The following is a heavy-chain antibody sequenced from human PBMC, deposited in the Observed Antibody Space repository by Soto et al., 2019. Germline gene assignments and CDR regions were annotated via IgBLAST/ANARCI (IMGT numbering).Heavy chain of an antibody. D-gene: IGHD1-20*01. CDR1: GGSISRSSYY. J-gene: IGHJ4*02. CDR3: ARRITRPERFDY. V-gene: IGHV4-39*01. CDR2: IYYSGNT. Sequence: PSETLSLTCTVSGGSISRSSYYWGWIRQPPGKGLEWIGNIYYSGNTYYNPSLQSRVTISVDTSKNQFSLKLTSATDADTAVYYCARRITRPERFDYWGQGALVTVSX.